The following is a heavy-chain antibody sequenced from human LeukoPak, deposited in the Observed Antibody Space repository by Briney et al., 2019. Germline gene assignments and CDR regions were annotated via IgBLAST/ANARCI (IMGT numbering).Heavy chain of an antibody. Sequence: SETLSLTCAVYGGSFSGYYWSWIRQPPGKGLEWIGEINHSGSTNYNPSLKSRVTISVDTSKNQFSLKLSSVTAADTAVYYCARHPYYSDSSGYYHFDYWGQGTLVTVSS. D-gene: IGHD3-22*01. J-gene: IGHJ4*02. CDR2: INHSGST. CDR1: GGSFSGYY. CDR3: ARHPYYSDSSGYYHFDY. V-gene: IGHV4-34*01.